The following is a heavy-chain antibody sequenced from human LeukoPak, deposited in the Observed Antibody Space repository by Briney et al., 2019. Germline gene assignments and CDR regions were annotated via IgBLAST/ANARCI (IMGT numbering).Heavy chain of an antibody. D-gene: IGHD4-23*01. V-gene: IGHV1-69*13. J-gene: IGHJ4*02. Sequence: GASVKVSCKTSGGTFSSIAISWVRQAPGQGLEWMGGITPIFGTANYAQKFQGRVTITAIDSMSTAYMELSSLRSEDTAVYYCARGWLAETTVLTPYNYWGQGTLVTVSS. CDR2: ITPIFGTA. CDR1: GGTFSSIA. CDR3: ARGWLAETTVLTPYNY.